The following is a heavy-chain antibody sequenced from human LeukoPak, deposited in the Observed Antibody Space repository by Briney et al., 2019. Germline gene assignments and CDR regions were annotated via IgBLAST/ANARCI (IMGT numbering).Heavy chain of an antibody. V-gene: IGHV4-59*01. CDR1: GGSISSYY. J-gene: IGHJ4*02. CDR3: ARAPDFWSGYFDY. Sequence: SETLSLTCTVSGGSISSYYWSWIRQPPGKGLEWIGYIYYSGSTNYNPSLKSRVTISVDTSKNQFSLKLSSVTAADKAVYYCARAPDFWSGYFDYWGQGTLVTVSS. CDR2: IYYSGST. D-gene: IGHD3-3*01.